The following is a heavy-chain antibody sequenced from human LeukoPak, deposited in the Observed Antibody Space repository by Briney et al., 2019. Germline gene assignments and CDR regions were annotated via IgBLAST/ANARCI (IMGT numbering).Heavy chain of an antibody. Sequence: GASVKVSCKASGGTFISYAISWVRQAPGQGREGMGGIIPIFGTANYAQKFQGRVTITTDESTSTAYMELSSLRSEDTAVYSCASSAFFGVVYYWGQGTLVTVSS. CDR1: GGTFISYA. CDR3: ASSAFFGVVYY. V-gene: IGHV1-69*05. J-gene: IGHJ4*02. D-gene: IGHD3-3*01. CDR2: IIPIFGTA.